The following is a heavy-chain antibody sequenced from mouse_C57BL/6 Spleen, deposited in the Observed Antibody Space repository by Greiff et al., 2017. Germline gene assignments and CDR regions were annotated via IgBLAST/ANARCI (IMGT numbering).Heavy chain of an antibody. CDR1: GYTFTDYY. V-gene: IGHV1-26*01. J-gene: IGHJ2*01. CDR2: INPNNGGT. D-gene: IGHD2-3*01. CDR3: ANGGWLLRDFDY. Sequence: EVQLQQSGPELVKPGASVKISCKASGYTFTDYYMNWVKQSHGKSLEWIGDINPNNGGTSYNQKFKGKATLTVDKSSSTAYMELRSLTSEDSAVYYCANGGWLLRDFDYWGQGTTLTVSS.